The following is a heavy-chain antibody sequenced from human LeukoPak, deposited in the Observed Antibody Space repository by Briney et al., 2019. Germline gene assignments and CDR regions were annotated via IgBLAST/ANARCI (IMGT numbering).Heavy chain of an antibody. Sequence: PGGSLRLSCSASGFVFSIYTMYWVRQAPGKGPEYVSTISGSGNGGSIYYADSVKGRFTISRDDSKSIVYLQMNGLRSEDTAVYYCVKDFGRVRGTPGSWGQGTLVTVSS. CDR2: ISGSGNGGSI. CDR3: VKDFGRVRGTPGS. J-gene: IGHJ5*02. CDR1: GFVFSIYT. D-gene: IGHD2/OR15-2a*01. V-gene: IGHV3-64D*06.